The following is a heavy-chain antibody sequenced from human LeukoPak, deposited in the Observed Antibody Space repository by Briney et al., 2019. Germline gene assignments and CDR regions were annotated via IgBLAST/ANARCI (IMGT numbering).Heavy chain of an antibody. CDR1: GFTFRSHA. V-gene: IGHV3-23*01. J-gene: IGHJ3*02. Sequence: GGSLRLSCGASGFTFRSHAMNWVRQAPGKGLEWVPAITGSGAGGTDYADSVKGRFTISRDNSKNTVYLEMNSLRAEDTAVYYCAKSQQLELFFGPDAFDIWGQGTMVTVSS. CDR2: ITGSGAGGT. CDR3: AKSQQLELFFGPDAFDI. D-gene: IGHD1-1*01.